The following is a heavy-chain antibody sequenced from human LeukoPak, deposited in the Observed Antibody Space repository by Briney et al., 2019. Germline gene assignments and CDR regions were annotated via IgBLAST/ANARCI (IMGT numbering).Heavy chain of an antibody. D-gene: IGHD5-18*01. V-gene: IGHV4-39*07. CDR1: GGSISSSSYY. CDR2: NSGST. J-gene: IGHJ4*02. CDR3: ARVVDTAMAHPFDY. Sequence: PSETLSLTCTVSGGSISSSSYYWGWIRQPPGKGLEWIGSNSGSTYYNPSLKSRVTISVDTSKNQFSLKLSSVTAADTAVYYCARVVDTAMAHPFDYWGQGTLVTVSS.